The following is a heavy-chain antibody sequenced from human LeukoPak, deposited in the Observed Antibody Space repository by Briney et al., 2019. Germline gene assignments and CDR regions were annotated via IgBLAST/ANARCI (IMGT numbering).Heavy chain of an antibody. J-gene: IGHJ6*03. Sequence: SETLSLTCTVSGGSISSGSYYWIWIRQPPGKRLESIGYIYYTGSTNYNPSLKSRLTISVDTSKNQFSLKLSSVTAADTAVYYCARLYTRGSMDVWGKGTTVTISS. CDR3: ARLYTRGSMDV. CDR1: GGSISSGSYY. V-gene: IGHV4-61*01. D-gene: IGHD6-19*01. CDR2: IYYTGST.